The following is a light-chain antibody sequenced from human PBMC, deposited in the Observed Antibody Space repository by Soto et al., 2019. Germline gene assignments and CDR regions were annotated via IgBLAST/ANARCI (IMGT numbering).Light chain of an antibody. CDR3: AAWNNSLGGPV. Sequence: QSVLTQPPSASGTPGQRVTISCSGSSSNIGSNYVYWYQQLPGTAPKLLIYRNNQRPSGVPGRFSGSKSGTSASLAISGLGSEDEADYYYAAWNNSLGGPVFGGGTKLTVL. J-gene: IGLJ7*01. CDR2: RNN. CDR1: SSNIGSNY. V-gene: IGLV1-47*01.